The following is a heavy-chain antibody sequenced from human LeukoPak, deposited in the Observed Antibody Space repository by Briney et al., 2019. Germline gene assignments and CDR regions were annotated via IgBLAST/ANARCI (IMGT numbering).Heavy chain of an antibody. Sequence: ASVKVSCKTSGYTFTSNGISWVRQAPGQGLELMGWISSHTGRTTYVQKFQGRVTMTIDTSTSTAYMELRSLTTDDTAVYYCARDRLPWYSSGWYPGMDVWGQGTAVTVSS. CDR3: ARDRLPWYSSGWYPGMDV. J-gene: IGHJ6*02. V-gene: IGHV1-18*01. CDR1: GYTFTSNG. D-gene: IGHD6-19*01. CDR2: ISSHTGRT.